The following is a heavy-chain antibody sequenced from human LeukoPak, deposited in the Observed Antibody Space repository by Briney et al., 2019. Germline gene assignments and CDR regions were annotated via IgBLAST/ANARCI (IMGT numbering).Heavy chain of an antibody. V-gene: IGHV3-48*01. CDR3: ARGGPFTIFGVVTPSFDY. CDR1: GFTFSPYS. J-gene: IGHJ4*02. Sequence: GGSLRLSCAASGFTFSPYSVNWVRQAPGKGLEWVSYISSSSSTIYYADSVKGRFTISRDNAKNSLYLQMNSLRAEDTAVYYCARGGPFTIFGVVTPSFDYWGQGTLVTVSS. CDR2: ISSSSSTI. D-gene: IGHD3-3*01.